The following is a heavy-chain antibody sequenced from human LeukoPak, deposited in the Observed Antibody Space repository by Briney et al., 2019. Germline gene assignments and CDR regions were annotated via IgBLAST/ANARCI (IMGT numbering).Heavy chain of an antibody. J-gene: IGHJ4*02. V-gene: IGHV4-39*01. CDR2: MYYDGTT. D-gene: IGHD1-26*01. Sequence: PSETLSLTCTVSGGSIFSTSFYWAWIRQPPGKGLEWIGSMYYDGTTYHNPSLKSRVTISVDTSTNQFSLNVTSVTAADTAVYFCARRSDSGSDDGEDYFDYWGQGTLVTVSS. CDR1: GGSIFSTSFY. CDR3: ARRSDSGSDDGEDYFDY.